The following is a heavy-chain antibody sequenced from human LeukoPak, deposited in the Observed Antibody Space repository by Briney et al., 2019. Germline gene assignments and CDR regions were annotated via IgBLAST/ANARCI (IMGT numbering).Heavy chain of an antibody. J-gene: IGHJ6*02. Sequence: GGSLKLSCAASGFTFSDSAIHWVRQASGKGLEWVGRIRTKNNNYATGYTASMKGRFTIFRDDSKSTAYLQLNSLKAEDTAVYYCTRPFGSGSYGSLDVWGQGTTVTVSS. CDR2: IRTKNNNYAT. CDR1: GFTFSDSA. V-gene: IGHV3-73*01. CDR3: TRPFGSGSYGSLDV. D-gene: IGHD3-10*01.